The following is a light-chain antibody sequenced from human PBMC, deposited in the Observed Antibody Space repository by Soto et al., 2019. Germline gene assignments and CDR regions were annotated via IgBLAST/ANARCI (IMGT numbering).Light chain of an antibody. V-gene: IGKV1-39*01. CDR1: QSISSH. CDR2: GGS. Sequence: DIQMTQSPSSLSASVGDRVTITCRSSQSISSHLNWYQQKPGKATKLLIYGGSSLESGVPSRLSGSGSGTEFTLRISSLQPDDFPTYYCQHRDTIPYIFDQATKLEIK. J-gene: IGKJ2*01. CDR3: QHRDTIPYI.